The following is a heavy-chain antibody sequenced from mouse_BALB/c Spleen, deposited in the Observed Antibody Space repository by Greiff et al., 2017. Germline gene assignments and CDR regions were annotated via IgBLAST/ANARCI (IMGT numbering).Heavy chain of an antibody. CDR2: ISDGGSYT. J-gene: IGHJ4*01. CDR1: GFTFSDYY. D-gene: IGHD2-14*01. CDR3: ARENYRYDEGYYAMDY. Sequence: EVQVVESGGGLVKPGGSLKLSCAASGFTFSDYYMYWVRQTPEKRLEWVATISDGGSYTYYPDSVKGRFTISRDNAKNNLYLQMSSLKSEDTAMYYCARENYRYDEGYYAMDYWGQGTSVTVSS. V-gene: IGHV5-4*02.